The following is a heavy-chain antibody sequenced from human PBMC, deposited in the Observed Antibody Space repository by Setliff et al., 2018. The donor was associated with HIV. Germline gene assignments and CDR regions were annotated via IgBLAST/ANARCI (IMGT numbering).Heavy chain of an antibody. V-gene: IGHV3-7*01. D-gene: IGHD3-22*01. J-gene: IGHJ4*02. Sequence: PGGSLRLSCAASGFTFSSYWMSWVRQAPGKGLEWVANIKQDGSEKYYVDSVKGRFTISRDNAKNSLYLQMNSLRAEDTAVYYCAREDYYYDSSGYPADYWGQGTLVTVSS. CDR2: IKQDGSEK. CDR3: AREDYYYDSSGYPADY. CDR1: GFTFSSYW.